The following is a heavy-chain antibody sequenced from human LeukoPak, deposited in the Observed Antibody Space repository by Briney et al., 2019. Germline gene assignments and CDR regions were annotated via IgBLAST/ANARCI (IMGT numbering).Heavy chain of an antibody. J-gene: IGHJ3*02. CDR1: GYTFTSYG. CDR2: IIPIFGTA. V-gene: IGHV1-69*13. Sequence: SVKVSCKASGYTFTSYGISWVRQAPGQGLEWMGGIIPIFGTANYAQKFQGRVTITADESTSTAYMELSSLRSEDTAVYYCARFYDYGDSRSAFDIWGQGTMVTVSS. D-gene: IGHD4-17*01. CDR3: ARFYDYGDSRSAFDI.